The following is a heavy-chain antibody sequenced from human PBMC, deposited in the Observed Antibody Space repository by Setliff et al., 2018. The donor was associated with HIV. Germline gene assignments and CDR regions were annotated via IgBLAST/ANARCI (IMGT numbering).Heavy chain of an antibody. D-gene: IGHD6-19*01. J-gene: IGHJ3*02. CDR3: ARVLDPGIAVATHAFDI. CDR2: IIPVFGPP. V-gene: IGHV1-69*13. CDR1: GGTFNIFS. Sequence: GASVKVSCKTTGGTFNIFSITWVRQAPGQGLEWMGGIIPVFGPPNYAKKFQFRLTITADESTNTAYMELSSLKSEDTAVYYCARVLDPGIAVATHAFDIWGQGTMVTVS.